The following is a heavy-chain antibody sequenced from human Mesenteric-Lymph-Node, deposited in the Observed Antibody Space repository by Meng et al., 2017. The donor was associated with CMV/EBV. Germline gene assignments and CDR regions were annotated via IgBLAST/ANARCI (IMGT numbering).Heavy chain of an antibody. CDR3: ARGSCAGGRCPLDP. J-gene: IGHJ5*02. CDR2: INPSSGST. D-gene: IGHD2-15*01. V-gene: IGHV1-46*01. CDR1: GFTLTSYY. Sequence: GESLKISCAGSGFTLTSYYIHWARQAPGQGLEWIGTINPSSGSTSHAQRFQGRVTLTSDTSTSTVYMELSSLISEDTTIYYCARGSCAGGRCPLDPWGQGTLVTVSS.